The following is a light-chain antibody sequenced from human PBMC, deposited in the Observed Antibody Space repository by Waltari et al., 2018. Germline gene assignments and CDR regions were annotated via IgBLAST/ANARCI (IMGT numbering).Light chain of an antibody. J-gene: IGLJ3*02. V-gene: IGLV1-44*01. CDR3: AAWDDSLDGWV. CDR2: SSD. CDR1: SSNIGIDP. Sequence: VLTQPPSPSVTPGQRVTISSSGSSSNIGIDPARCYPHLPGTAPKLLIHSSDQRPSGVPDRFSGSKSGTTASLAISGLQSEDEAAYYCAAWDDSLDGWVFGGGTKLTVL.